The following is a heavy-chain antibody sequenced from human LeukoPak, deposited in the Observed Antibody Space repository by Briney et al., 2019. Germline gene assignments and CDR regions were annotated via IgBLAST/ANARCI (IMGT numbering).Heavy chain of an antibody. CDR3: ARDLPQITFGAWFDP. CDR1: GGSISSYY. J-gene: IGHJ5*02. CDR2: VHTSGST. D-gene: IGHD3-16*01. V-gene: IGHV4-4*07. Sequence: PSETLSLTCTVSGGSISSYYWSWIRQPAGKGLEWIGRVHTSGSTNYNPSLKSRVTMSVDTSKNQFSLKLSSVTAADTAVYYCARDLPQITFGAWFDPWGQGTLVTVSS.